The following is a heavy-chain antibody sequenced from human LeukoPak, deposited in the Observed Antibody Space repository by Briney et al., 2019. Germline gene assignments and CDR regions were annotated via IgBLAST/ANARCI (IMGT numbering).Heavy chain of an antibody. CDR3: ARDYCSSTSCLFDY. D-gene: IGHD2-2*01. Sequence: GASVKVSCRASGYTFTGYHIHWVRQAPGQGLEWMGRINPNSGDTNYAQNFQGRVTMTRDTSINTAYMELSRLRSDDTAVYYCARDYCSSTSCLFDYWGLGTLVTVSS. CDR2: INPNSGDT. J-gene: IGHJ4*02. CDR1: GYTFTGYH. V-gene: IGHV1-2*06.